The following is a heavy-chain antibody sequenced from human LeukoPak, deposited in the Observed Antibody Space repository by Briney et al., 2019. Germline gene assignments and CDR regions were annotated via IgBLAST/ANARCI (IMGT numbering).Heavy chain of an antibody. D-gene: IGHD3-10*01. J-gene: IGHJ4*02. CDR2: MKTDGTRI. V-gene: IGHV3-74*01. Sequence: PGGSLRLSCAASGFRFSNSWMYWVRQGPGKGPVWVSRMKTDGTRIEYADSVKGRFTISRVNAKNTLFLQMSSLRVEDTAVYYCARGADHGGSYYPDWGQGTRVTVSS. CDR1: GFRFSNSW. CDR3: ARGADHGGSYYPD.